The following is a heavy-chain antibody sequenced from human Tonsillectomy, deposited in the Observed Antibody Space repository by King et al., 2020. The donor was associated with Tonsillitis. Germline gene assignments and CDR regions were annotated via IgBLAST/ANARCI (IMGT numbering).Heavy chain of an antibody. Sequence: VQLVESGGGLVHPGGSLRLSCAASGFTFSSYEMNWVRQAPGKGLEWVSYISGSGSAIYYADSVKGRFSISRDNAKNSLFLQMNSLRAEDTAVYYCARYYGSGTYLDYWGQGTLVTVSS. CDR2: ISGSGSAI. D-gene: IGHD3-10*01. V-gene: IGHV3-48*03. CDR3: ARYYGSGTYLDY. CDR1: GFTFSSYE. J-gene: IGHJ4*02.